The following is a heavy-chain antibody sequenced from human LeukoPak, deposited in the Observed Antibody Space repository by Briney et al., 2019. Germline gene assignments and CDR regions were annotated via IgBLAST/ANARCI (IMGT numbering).Heavy chain of an antibody. D-gene: IGHD3-22*01. CDR2: ISSSGSTI. J-gene: IGHJ4*02. CDR1: GFTFSDYY. Sequence: PGGSLRLSCAASGFTFSDYYVSWIRQAPGKGLEWVSYISSSGSTIYYADSVKGRFTISRDNAKNSLYLQMNSLRAEDTAVYYCARDRAPQYYYDSSGYFSIPVYWGQGTLVTVSS. CDR3: ARDRAPQYYYDSSGYFSIPVY. V-gene: IGHV3-11*04.